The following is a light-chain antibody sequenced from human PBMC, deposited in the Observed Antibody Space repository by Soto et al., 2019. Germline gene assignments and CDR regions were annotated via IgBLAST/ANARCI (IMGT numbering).Light chain of an antibody. Sequence: QSVLTQPASVSGSPGQCITISCTGTSSDVGGYNYVSWYQQHPGKAPKLMIYDVSNRPSGVSNRFSGSKSVNTASLTISGLQAEDEADYYCSSYTSSSTYVFGTGTQLTVL. CDR3: SSYTSSSTYV. V-gene: IGLV2-14*01. J-gene: IGLJ1*01. CDR2: DVS. CDR1: SSDVGGYNY.